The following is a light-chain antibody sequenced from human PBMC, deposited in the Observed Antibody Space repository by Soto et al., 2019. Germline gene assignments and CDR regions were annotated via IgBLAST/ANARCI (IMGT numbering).Light chain of an antibody. CDR2: AAS. CDR3: QQTYSTLSIT. J-gene: IGKJ5*01. CDR1: ESIARH. Sequence: DLQMTQSPSSLSASVGDRVTITCRASESIARHLNWYQQRPGKAPKLLIYAASTLQNGVPSRFXGGGSGTDFPLTIINLQPEDFATYSCQQTYSTLSITFGQGTRLEIK. V-gene: IGKV1-39*01.